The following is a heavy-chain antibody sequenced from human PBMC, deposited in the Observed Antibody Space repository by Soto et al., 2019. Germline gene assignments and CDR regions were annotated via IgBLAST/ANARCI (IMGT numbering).Heavy chain of an antibody. V-gene: IGHV4-4*07. CDR3: AGGAAADYFDY. Sequence: QVQLQESGPGLVKASETLSLTCTVSSGPISTYYWSWIWQPAGKGLEWIGRIYSSGSTLYNPSLKSRVTMSVDTAKNHISVKLNSVTAADTAVYYCAGGAAADYFDYWGQGTLVTVSS. CDR1: SGPISTYY. D-gene: IGHD6-13*01. CDR2: IYSSGST. J-gene: IGHJ4*02.